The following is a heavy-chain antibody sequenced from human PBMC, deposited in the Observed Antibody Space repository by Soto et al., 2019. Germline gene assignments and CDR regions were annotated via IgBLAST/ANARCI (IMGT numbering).Heavy chain of an antibody. CDR1: GFTFTSYA. CDR3: AKRKGLFIGLLPTLYLDY. Sequence: EVQLLESVGGLVHPGGSLSLSCAASGFTFTSYAMYWVRRVPGTGLEWVSGITSTGGTKFNADSVKGRFTISRDSCKSTVFLHTNSLRVADTGVYYCAKRKGLFIGLLPTLYLDYWGSGTLVTVSS. D-gene: IGHD3-22*01. J-gene: IGHJ4*02. V-gene: IGHV3-23*01. CDR2: ITSTGGTK.